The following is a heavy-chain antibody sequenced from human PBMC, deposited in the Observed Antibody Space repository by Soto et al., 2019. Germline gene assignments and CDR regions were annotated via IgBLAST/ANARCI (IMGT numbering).Heavy chain of an antibody. J-gene: IGHJ1*01. D-gene: IGHD4-17*01. CDR3: AMDYGDRPEYFKH. V-gene: IGHV1-18*04. CDR2: ISPLKGGT. CDR1: GYTFTSYG. Sequence: QVQLVQSGPDLKRPGASMKVSCKASGYTFTSYGISWVRQAPGQGLEWMAWISPLKGGTQYSQKAQGRVTLSTDTSSNTAYMERTTLRVDDTAVYYCAMDYGDRPEYFKHWGQGTLVTAS.